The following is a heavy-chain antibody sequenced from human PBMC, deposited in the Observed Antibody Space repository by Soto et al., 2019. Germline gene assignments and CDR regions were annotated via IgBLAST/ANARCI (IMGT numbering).Heavy chain of an antibody. CDR1: GGSISSGGYH. V-gene: IGHV4-31*03. CDR2: IYYSGST. J-gene: IGHJ1*01. CDR3: ARGVQH. Sequence: QVQLQESGPGLVKPSQTLSLTCTVSGGSISSGGYHWSWIRQHPGKGLEWIGYIYYSGSTYYNPPPXSXITISVDTSKNQFSLKLSSVTAADTAVYYCARGVQHWGQGTLVTVSS.